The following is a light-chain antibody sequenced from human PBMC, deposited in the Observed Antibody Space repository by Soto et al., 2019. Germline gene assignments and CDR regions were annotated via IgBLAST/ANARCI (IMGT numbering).Light chain of an antibody. J-gene: IGKJ4*01. Sequence: EVVMTQSPATLSVSPGNTVTLSCRANQTITSNLAWYQQKPGQAPRLLIYGASTRATGIPVRFSGSGSGTEFTLTISSLQSEDFEVYYCQPYNNWIASLAGGTNVDIK. CDR3: QPYNNWIAS. CDR2: GAS. V-gene: IGKV3-15*01. CDR1: QTITSN.